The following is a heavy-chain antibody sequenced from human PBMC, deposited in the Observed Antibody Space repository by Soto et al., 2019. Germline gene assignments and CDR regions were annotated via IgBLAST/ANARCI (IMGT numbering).Heavy chain of an antibody. V-gene: IGHV4-59*01. D-gene: IGHD1-20*01. CDR1: GASISSYC. Sequence: SETLSLTCTVSGASISSYCWSWIRQSAGKGLEWIGHTFHSGSTKFNPSLKSRVTISVDTSKNQVSLKLRSVTAGDTAVYYCARITGDYYYYYNMDVWGKGTTVTVSS. CDR2: TFHSGST. J-gene: IGHJ6*03. CDR3: ARITGDYYYYYNMDV.